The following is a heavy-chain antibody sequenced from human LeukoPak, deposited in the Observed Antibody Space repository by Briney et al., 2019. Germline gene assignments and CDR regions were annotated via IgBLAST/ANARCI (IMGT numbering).Heavy chain of an antibody. V-gene: IGHV4-59*08. CDR3: ASRSGYGLGYYFDY. Sequence: PSETLSLTCTVSGDSISSYYWSWIRQPPGKGLEWIGYIYYSGSTNYNPSLKSRVTISVDTSKNQFSLKLSSVTAADTAVYYCASRSGYGLGYYFDYWGQGTLVTVSS. CDR2: IYYSGST. J-gene: IGHJ4*02. CDR1: GDSISSYY. D-gene: IGHD3-3*01.